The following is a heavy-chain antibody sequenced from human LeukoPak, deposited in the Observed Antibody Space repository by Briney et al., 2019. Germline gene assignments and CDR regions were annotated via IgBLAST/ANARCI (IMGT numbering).Heavy chain of an antibody. D-gene: IGHD2-2*01. V-gene: IGHV1-18*01. J-gene: IGHJ4*02. CDR1: GYTFTSYG. Sequence: ASVKVSCKASGYTFTSYGISWVRQAPGQGLEWMGWISAYNGNTNYAQKLQGRVTMTTDTSTSTAYMELRSLRSDDTAVYYCARGPEIVVVPAAMPFDYWGQGTLVTVSS. CDR3: ARGPEIVVVPAAMPFDY. CDR2: ISAYNGNT.